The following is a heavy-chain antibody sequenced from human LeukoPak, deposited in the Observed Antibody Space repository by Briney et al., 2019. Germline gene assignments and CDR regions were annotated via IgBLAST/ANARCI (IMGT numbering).Heavy chain of an antibody. D-gene: IGHD3-22*01. Sequence: GGSLRLSCAASGFTFSSYAMSWVRQAPGKGLEWVSAISGSGGSTYYADSVKGRFTISRDNSKNTLYLQMNSLRAEDTAVYYCAKDFEVVWGVYYYDSSGYYFDYWGQGTLVTVSS. V-gene: IGHV3-23*01. CDR2: ISGSGGST. CDR1: GFTFSSYA. J-gene: IGHJ4*02. CDR3: AKDFEVVWGVYYYDSSGYYFDY.